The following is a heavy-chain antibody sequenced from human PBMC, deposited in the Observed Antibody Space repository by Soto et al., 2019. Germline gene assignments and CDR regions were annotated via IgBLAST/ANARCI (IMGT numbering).Heavy chain of an antibody. CDR1: GGSISSGGYY. Sequence: QVQLQESGPGLVKPSQTLSLTCTVSGGSISSGGYYWSWIRQHPGKGLEWIGYIYYCGNTYYNPSRKSRVTISVDTSKNQFSLKLSSVTAADTAVYYCARERKISDAFDIWGQGTMVTVSS. CDR2: IYYCGNT. V-gene: IGHV4-31*03. CDR3: ARERKISDAFDI. J-gene: IGHJ3*02.